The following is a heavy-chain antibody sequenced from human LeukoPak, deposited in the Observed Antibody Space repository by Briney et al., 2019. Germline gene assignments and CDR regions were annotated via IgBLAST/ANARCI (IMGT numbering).Heavy chain of an antibody. D-gene: IGHD6-13*01. CDR2: ISRSGTT. Sequence: SGTLSLTCAVSGGSVSSSNWWTWVRQSPDKGLEWLGEISRSGTTHYNPSLNSRITISVDTSKNQFSLRLTSVTAADTAVYYCARETNSSDAFDIWGQGTMVTVSS. CDR1: GGSVSSSNW. V-gene: IGHV4-4*02. J-gene: IGHJ3*02. CDR3: ARETNSSDAFDI.